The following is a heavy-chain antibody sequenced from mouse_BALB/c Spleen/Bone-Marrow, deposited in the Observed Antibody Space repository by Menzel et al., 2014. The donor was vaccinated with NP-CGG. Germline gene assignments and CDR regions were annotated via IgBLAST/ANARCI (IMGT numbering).Heavy chain of an antibody. V-gene: IGHV1-4*01. Sequence: VQLQESGAELARPGVSVWTSCKASGYTFTSYPMNWVKQRPGQGLEWIGYINPSSGYTNYNQKFKDKATLTADKSSSTAYMQLSSLTSEDSAVYYCTRRAAYYFDYWGQGTTLTVSS. CDR2: INPSSGYT. J-gene: IGHJ2*01. CDR3: TRRAAYYFDY. D-gene: IGHD3-3*01. CDR1: GYTFTSYP.